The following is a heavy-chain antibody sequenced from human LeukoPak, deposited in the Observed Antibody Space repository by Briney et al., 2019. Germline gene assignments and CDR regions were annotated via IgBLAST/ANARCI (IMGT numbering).Heavy chain of an antibody. V-gene: IGHV3-30*02. CDR3: AKDVVNCGSTSCYFYYYMDI. CDR1: GFTFSTYG. J-gene: IGHJ6*03. CDR2: LRYDGSNK. Sequence: GGSLRLSCAASGFTFSTYGMHWVRQAPGKGLEWVAFLRYDGSNKYYAVSVKGRFTISRDNSKNTLYLQMNSLRAEDTAVYYCAKDVVNCGSTSCYFYYYMDIWGKGTTVTVSS. D-gene: IGHD2-2*01.